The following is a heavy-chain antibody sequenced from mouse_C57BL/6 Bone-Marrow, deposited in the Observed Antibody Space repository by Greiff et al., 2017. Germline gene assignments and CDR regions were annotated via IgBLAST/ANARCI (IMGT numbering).Heavy chain of an antibody. CDR1: GFTFSDYY. CDR2: ISNGGGST. Sequence: EVMLVESGGGLVQPGGSLKLSCAASGFTFSDYYMYWVRQTPEKRLELVAYISNGGGSTYYPDTVKGRFTISRDNAKNTLYLQMSRLKSEDTAMYYCARPLRDWFAYWGQGTLVTVSA. CDR3: ARPLRDWFAY. J-gene: IGHJ3*01. V-gene: IGHV5-12*01.